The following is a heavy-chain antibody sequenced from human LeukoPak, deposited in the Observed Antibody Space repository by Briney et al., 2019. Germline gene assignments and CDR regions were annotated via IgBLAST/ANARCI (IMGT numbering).Heavy chain of an antibody. Sequence: PSETLSLTCTVSGGSISSGDYYWSWIRQPPGTGLEWLGYIYYSGSTYYNPSLKSRVTISVDTSKNQFSLKLSSVTAADTAVYYCARVATRYCSSTSCYVLDYWGQGTLVTVSS. V-gene: IGHV4-30-4*08. D-gene: IGHD2-2*01. CDR1: GGSISSGDYY. CDR2: IYYSGST. J-gene: IGHJ4*02. CDR3: ARVATRYCSSTSCYVLDY.